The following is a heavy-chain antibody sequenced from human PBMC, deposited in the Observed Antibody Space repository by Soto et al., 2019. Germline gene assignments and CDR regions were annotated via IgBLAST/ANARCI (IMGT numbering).Heavy chain of an antibody. Sequence: GASVKVSCKASGGTFSSYAISWVRQAPGQGLEWMGGIIPIFGTANYAQKFQGRVTITADESTSTAYMELSSLRSEDTAVYYCARDRGGEWELLNYYSMDVWGQGTTVTVSS. CDR3: ARDRGGEWELLNYYSMDV. CDR2: IIPIFGTA. J-gene: IGHJ6*02. D-gene: IGHD1-26*01. CDR1: GGTFSSYA. V-gene: IGHV1-69*13.